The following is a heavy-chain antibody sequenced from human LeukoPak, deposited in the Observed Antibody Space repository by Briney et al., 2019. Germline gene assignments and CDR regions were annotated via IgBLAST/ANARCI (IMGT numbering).Heavy chain of an antibody. Sequence: SETLSLTCTVSGGSISSSSYYWGWIRQPPGKGLEWIGSIYYSGSTYYNPSLKSRVTISVATSTNQFSLKLSSVTAADTAVYYCARHADGAYPHAFDIWGQGTMVTVSS. V-gene: IGHV4-39*01. CDR1: GGSISSSSYY. J-gene: IGHJ3*02. CDR2: IYYSGST. CDR3: ARHADGAYPHAFDI.